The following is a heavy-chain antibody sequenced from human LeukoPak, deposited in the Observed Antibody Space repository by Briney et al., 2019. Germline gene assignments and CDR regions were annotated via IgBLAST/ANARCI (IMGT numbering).Heavy chain of an antibody. V-gene: IGHV3-7*01. CDR2: IKQEGSAR. D-gene: IGHD4-17*01. CDR3: AKGGASVTRYVDY. J-gene: IGHJ4*02. Sequence: GGSLRLSCVASGFSFSSYWMSWVRQTPGKGLEWVANIKQEGSARYYVDSVTGRFTISRDNSQNTLYLQMNSLRPEDTAVYYCAKGGASVTRYVDYWGQGTLVTVSS. CDR1: GFSFSSYW.